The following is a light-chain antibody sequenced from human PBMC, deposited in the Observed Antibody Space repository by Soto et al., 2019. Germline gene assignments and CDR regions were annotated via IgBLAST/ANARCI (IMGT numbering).Light chain of an antibody. CDR3: QQYSSTFWT. Sequence: EIVLTQSPGTLSLSPGERTTLHCRASQSISSSYLAWYQQKPGQAPRLLVYGASSRATGIPDRFSGSGSGTDFTLTISRLEPEDFALYYCQQYSSTFWTLGQGTKVDIK. J-gene: IGKJ1*01. V-gene: IGKV3-20*01. CDR1: QSISSSY. CDR2: GAS.